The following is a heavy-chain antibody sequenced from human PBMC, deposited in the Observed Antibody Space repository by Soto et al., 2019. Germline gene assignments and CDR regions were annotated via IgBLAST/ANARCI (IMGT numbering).Heavy chain of an antibody. CDR3: ARLGGYSYGFAYYYYYMDV. J-gene: IGHJ6*03. Sequence: SETLSLTCTVSGGSTSSYYWSWTRQPPGKGLEWIGYIYYSGSTNYNPSLKSRVTISVDTSKNQFSLKLSSVTAADTAVYYCARLGGYSYGFAYYYYYMDVWGKGTTVTVSS. V-gene: IGHV4-59*08. CDR1: GGSTSSYY. D-gene: IGHD5-18*01. CDR2: IYYSGST.